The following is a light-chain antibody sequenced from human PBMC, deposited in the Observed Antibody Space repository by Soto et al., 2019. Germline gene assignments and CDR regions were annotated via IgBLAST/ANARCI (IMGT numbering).Light chain of an antibody. V-gene: IGKV1-5*01. CDR2: DAS. Sequence: DIQMTQSPSALSASVGDRVTITCRASQSISSWLAWYQQKPGKAPKLLIYDASSLESRVQSRFSGSGSETQFTHTISGLRPDDFATYYCQQYNTYSYTFGQGTKLEIK. CDR3: QQYNTYSYT. CDR1: QSISSW. J-gene: IGKJ2*01.